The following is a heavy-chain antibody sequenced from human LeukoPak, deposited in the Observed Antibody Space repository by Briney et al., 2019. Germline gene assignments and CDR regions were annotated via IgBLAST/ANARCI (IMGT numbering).Heavy chain of an antibody. Sequence: GESLKISCKGSGYSFTSYWIGWVRQMPGKGLEWMGIIYPGDSDTRYSPSFQGQVTISAHKSISTAYLQWSSLKASDTAMYYCARGYGEYQLSYYFDYWGQGTLVTVSS. V-gene: IGHV5-51*01. J-gene: IGHJ4*02. CDR2: IYPGDSDT. CDR3: ARGYGEYQLSYYFDY. D-gene: IGHD2-2*01. CDR1: GYSFTSYW.